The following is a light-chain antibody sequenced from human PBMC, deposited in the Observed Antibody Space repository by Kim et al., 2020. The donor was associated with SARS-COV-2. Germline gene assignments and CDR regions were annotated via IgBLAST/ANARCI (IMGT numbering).Light chain of an antibody. V-gene: IGLV3-19*01. CDR3: SSRDSSSKYASYV. Sequence: GQADGIAFQADGLNYYYASWYDKKPGHAPPLVISGKNDRPSGIPDRFSSSTSGNTASLTITEAQADDEADYYCSSRDSSSKYASYVFGTGTKVTVL. CDR2: GKN. CDR1: GLNYYY. J-gene: IGLJ1*01.